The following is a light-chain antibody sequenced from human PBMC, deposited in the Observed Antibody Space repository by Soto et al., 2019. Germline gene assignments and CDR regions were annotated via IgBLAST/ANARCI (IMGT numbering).Light chain of an antibody. Sequence: DIQMTQSPSTLSASVGDRVTITCRASQTISNYLTWYQQRPGKAPKLLIYRSSILQNGVPSRFSGSGSGTDFTLTISRLQPDDFATYYCQQYYIYATFGQGTRVEI. V-gene: IGKV1-5*03. J-gene: IGKJ1*01. CDR3: QQYYIYAT. CDR2: RSS. CDR1: QTISNY.